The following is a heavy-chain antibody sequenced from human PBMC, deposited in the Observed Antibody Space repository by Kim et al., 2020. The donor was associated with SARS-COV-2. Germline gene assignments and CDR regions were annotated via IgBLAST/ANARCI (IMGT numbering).Heavy chain of an antibody. CDR1: GGSISSSSYY. V-gene: IGHV4-39*01. D-gene: IGHD2-2*02. J-gene: IGHJ6*03. Sequence: SETLSLTCTVSGGSISSSSYYWGWIRQPPGKGLEWIGSIYYSGSTYYNPSLKSRVTISVDTSKNQFSLKLSSVTAADTAVYYCARIVVVPAAILPYYYYYMDVWGKGTTVTVSS. CDR3: ARIVVVPAAILPYYYYYMDV. CDR2: IYYSGST.